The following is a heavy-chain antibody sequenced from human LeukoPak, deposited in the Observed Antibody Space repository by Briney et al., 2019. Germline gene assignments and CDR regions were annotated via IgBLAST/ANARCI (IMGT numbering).Heavy chain of an antibody. CDR1: GFTFSRYE. Sequence: SGGSLRLSGAASGFTFSRYEMNWVRQAPGKGLEWVSYISSSGSTIYYADSVKGRFTISRDNAKNSLYLQMNSLRAEDTAVYYCARRSGSYSGRYYYYMDVWGKGTTVTISS. CDR2: ISSSGSTI. D-gene: IGHD1-26*01. CDR3: ARRSGSYSGRYYYYMDV. V-gene: IGHV3-48*03. J-gene: IGHJ6*03.